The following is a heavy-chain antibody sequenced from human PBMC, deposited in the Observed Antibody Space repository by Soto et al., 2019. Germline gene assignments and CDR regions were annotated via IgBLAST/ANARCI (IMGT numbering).Heavy chain of an antibody. CDR1: GYTLTELS. J-gene: IGHJ4*02. V-gene: IGHV1-24*01. Sequence: VASVKVSCKVSGYTLTELSMHWVRQAPGKGLEWMGGFDPEDGETIYAQKFQGRVTMTEDTSTDTAYMELSSLRSEDTAVYYCATLDIVLMVYARWGQGTLVTVSS. CDR3: ATLDIVLMVYAR. D-gene: IGHD2-8*01. CDR2: FDPEDGET.